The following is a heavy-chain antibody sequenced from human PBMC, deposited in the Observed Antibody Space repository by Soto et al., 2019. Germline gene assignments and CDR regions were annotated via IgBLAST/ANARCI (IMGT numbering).Heavy chain of an antibody. CDR3: ARDMVDRKRTLYYFDY. CDR2: IIPIFGTA. D-gene: IGHD2-15*01. V-gene: IGHV1-69*01. Sequence: QVQLVQSGAEVKKPGSSVKVSCKASGGTFSSYAISWVRQAPGQGLEWMGGIIPIFGTANYAQKFQGRVTITADESTSTAYMELSSLRSEDTAVYYCARDMVDRKRTLYYFDYWGQGTLVTVSS. CDR1: GGTFSSYA. J-gene: IGHJ4*02.